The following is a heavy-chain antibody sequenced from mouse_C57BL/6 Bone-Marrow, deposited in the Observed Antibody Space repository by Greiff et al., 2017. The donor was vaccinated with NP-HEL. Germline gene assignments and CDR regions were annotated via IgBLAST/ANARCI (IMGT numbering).Heavy chain of an antibody. CDR3: ARERYGSGTMDY. CDR1: GFTFSSYA. V-gene: IGHV5-4*01. D-gene: IGHD1-1*01. CDR2: ISDGGSYT. J-gene: IGHJ4*01. Sequence: DVKLVESGGGLVKPGGSLKLSCAASGFTFSSYAMSWVRQTPEKRLEWVATISDGGSYTYYPDNVKGRFTISRDNAKNNLYLQMSHLKSEDTAMYYCARERYGSGTMDYWGQGTSVTVSS.